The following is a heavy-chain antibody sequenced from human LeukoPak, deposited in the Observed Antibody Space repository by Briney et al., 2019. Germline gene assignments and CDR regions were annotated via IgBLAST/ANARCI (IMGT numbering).Heavy chain of an antibody. CDR3: ARGYGSGTYYSGWLDP. CDR1: GFTFSSYA. CDR2: ISYDGSNK. V-gene: IGHV3-30-3*01. J-gene: IGHJ5*02. Sequence: GGSLRLSCAASGFTFSSYAMHWVRQAPGKGLEWVAVISYDGSNKYYADSVKGRFIISRDNSKNTLYLQMNSLRAEDTAVYYCARGYGSGTYYSGWLDPWGQGTLVTVSS. D-gene: IGHD3-10*01.